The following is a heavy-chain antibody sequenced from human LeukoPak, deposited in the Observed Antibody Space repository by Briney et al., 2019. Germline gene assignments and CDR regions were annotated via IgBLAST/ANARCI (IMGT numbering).Heavy chain of an antibody. V-gene: IGHV1-46*01. J-gene: IGHJ4*02. CDR1: GYTFTSYY. CDR3: ARVILAYTGTHYYFDY. Sequence: ASVKVSCKTSGYTFTSYYIHWVRQAPGQGLEWMGIINPSVGGTRHAQKFQGRVTMTRDTSISTAYMELSKLRSDDTAVYYCARVILAYTGTHYYFDYWGQGTLVTVSS. CDR2: INPSVGGT. D-gene: IGHD3-16*01.